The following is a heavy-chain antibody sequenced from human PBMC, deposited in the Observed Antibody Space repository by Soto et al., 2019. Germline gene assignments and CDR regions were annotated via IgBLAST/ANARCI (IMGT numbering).Heavy chain of an antibody. CDR1: GGSFSGYY. CDR3: ARYNSYAIDY. V-gene: IGHV4-34*01. D-gene: IGHD2-8*01. J-gene: IGHJ4*02. Sequence: SETLSLTCAVYGGSFSGYYWSWIRQPPGKGLEWIGEIDHGGSPYFSPSLTSRVTISIDTSKNQFSLKMSSVTAADRAVYFCARYNSYAIDYWGRGTLVTVSS. CDR2: IDHGGSP.